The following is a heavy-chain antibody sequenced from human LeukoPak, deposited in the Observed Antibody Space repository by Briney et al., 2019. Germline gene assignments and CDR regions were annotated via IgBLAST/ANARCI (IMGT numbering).Heavy chain of an antibody. CDR1: GFTFSSYS. CDR2: ISSSSSYI. V-gene: IGHV3-21*01. CDR3: ASQLWFGESYFDY. D-gene: IGHD3-10*01. J-gene: IGHJ4*02. Sequence: GGSLRLSCAASGFTFSSYSTNWVRQAPGKGLEWVSSISSSSSYIYYADSVKGRFTISRDNAKNSLYLQMNSLRAEDTAVYYCASQLWFGESYFDYWGQGTLVTVSS.